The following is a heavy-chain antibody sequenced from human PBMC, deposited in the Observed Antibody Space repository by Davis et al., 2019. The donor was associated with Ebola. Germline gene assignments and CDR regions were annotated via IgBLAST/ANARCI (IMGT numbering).Heavy chain of an antibody. J-gene: IGHJ5*02. CDR3: ARLVAGGGANNWFDP. D-gene: IGHD2-15*01. CDR1: GGSISSYY. CDR2: IYYSGST. Sequence: MPSETLSLTCTVSGGSISSYYWSWIRQPPGKGLEWIGYIYYSGSTNYNPSLKSRVTISVDTSKNQFSLKLSSLTAADTAVYYCARLVAGGGANNWFDPWGQGTLVTVSS. V-gene: IGHV4-59*08.